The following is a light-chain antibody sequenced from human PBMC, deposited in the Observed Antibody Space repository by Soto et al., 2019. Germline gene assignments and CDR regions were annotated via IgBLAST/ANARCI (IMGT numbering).Light chain of an antibody. CDR1: QSFSDSY. J-gene: IGKJ4*01. Sequence: EIVLTQSPGTLSLSPGERATLSCRSTQSFSDSYLAWYQQKPGQAPRLLIYNVSNRPTGIPDRFSGSGSGTDFTLTISRLEPEDFAVYYCQQYGSPLTFGGGTKVELK. CDR3: QQYGSPLT. CDR2: NVS. V-gene: IGKV3-20*01.